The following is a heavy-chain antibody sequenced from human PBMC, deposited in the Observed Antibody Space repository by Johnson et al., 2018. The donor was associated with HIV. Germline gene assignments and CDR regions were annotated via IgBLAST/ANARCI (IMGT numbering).Heavy chain of an antibody. V-gene: IGHV3-53*01. CDR2: IYSGGST. J-gene: IGHJ3*02. CDR3: ARDNGGTKDAFDI. Sequence: VQLVESGGGLIQPGGSLRLSCAASGFTVSSNYMSWVRQAPGKGLEWVSVIYSGGSTYYADSVKGRFTISRDNSTNTPYLQMNSLRAEDTAVYYWARDNGGTKDAFDIWGQGTMVTVAS. CDR1: GFTVSSNY. D-gene: IGHD3-10*01.